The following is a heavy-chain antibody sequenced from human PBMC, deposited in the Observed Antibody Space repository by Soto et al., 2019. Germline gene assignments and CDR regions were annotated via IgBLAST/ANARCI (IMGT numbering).Heavy chain of an antibody. Sequence: GETLRLSCAASGFSFSSFWMHWARQAPGKGLVWVAHIHNDGSRTSYADSVKGRFTISRDNAKNTLYLQMNSLRAEDTAMYYCARDFGELGSTVAFAIWGQGTMVTVSS. CDR3: ARDFGELGSTVAFAI. CDR1: GFSFSSFW. J-gene: IGHJ3*02. V-gene: IGHV3-74*01. D-gene: IGHD1-26*01. CDR2: IHNDGSRT.